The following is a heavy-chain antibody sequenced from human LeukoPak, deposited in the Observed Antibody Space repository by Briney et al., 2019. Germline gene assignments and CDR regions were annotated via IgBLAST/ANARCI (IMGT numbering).Heavy chain of an antibody. CDR1: GYTFTSYY. Sequence: ASVKVSCKASGYTFTSYYMHWVRQAPGQGLEWMGIINPSGGSTSYAQKFQGRVTMTRATSTSTVYMELSSLRSEDTAVYYCASTRYDSSGYYSFDYWGQGTLVTVSS. D-gene: IGHD3-22*01. J-gene: IGHJ4*02. V-gene: IGHV1-46*01. CDR2: INPSGGST. CDR3: ASTRYDSSGYYSFDY.